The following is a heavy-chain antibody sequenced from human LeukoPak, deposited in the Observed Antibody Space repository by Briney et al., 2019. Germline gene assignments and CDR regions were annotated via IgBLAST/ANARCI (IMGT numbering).Heavy chain of an antibody. V-gene: IGHV3-30*03. D-gene: IGHD6-13*01. CDR1: GFTFSSYG. J-gene: IGHJ6*02. CDR3: ARESWSYQYYYYGMDA. CDR2: ISYDGSNK. Sequence: GGSLRLSCAASGFTFSSYGMHWVRQAPGKGLEWVAVISYDGSNKYYADSVKGRFTISRDNSKNTLYLQMNSLRAEDTAVYYCARESWSYQYYYYGMDAWGQGTTVTVSS.